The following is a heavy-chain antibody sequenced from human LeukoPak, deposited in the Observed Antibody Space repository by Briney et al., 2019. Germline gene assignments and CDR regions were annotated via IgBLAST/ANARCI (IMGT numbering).Heavy chain of an antibody. J-gene: IGHJ5*02. CDR1: GFTFSSYA. CDR3: AKDGLNSIAAAVWFDP. CDR2: ISGSGGST. D-gene: IGHD6-13*01. Sequence: GGSLRLSCAASGFTFSSYAMSWVRQAPGRGLEWISAISGSGGSTYSAAPVKGRFTISRDNSKKTLYLQMNSLRAEDTAVYYCAKDGLNSIAAAVWFDPWGQGTLVTVSS. V-gene: IGHV3-23*01.